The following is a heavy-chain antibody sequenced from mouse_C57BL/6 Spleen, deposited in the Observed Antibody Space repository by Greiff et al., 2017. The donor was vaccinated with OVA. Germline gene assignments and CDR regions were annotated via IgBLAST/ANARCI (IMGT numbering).Heavy chain of an antibody. CDR1: GYAFSSYW. CDR3: ARQTAQAHYFDY. J-gene: IGHJ2*01. Sequence: QVQLKESGAELVKPGASVKISCKASGYAFSSYWMNWVKQRPGKGLEWIGQIYPGDGDTNYNGKFKGKATLTADKSSSTAYMQLSSLTSEDSAVYFCARQTAQAHYFDYWGQGTTLTVSS. V-gene: IGHV1-80*01. D-gene: IGHD3-2*02. CDR2: IYPGDGDT.